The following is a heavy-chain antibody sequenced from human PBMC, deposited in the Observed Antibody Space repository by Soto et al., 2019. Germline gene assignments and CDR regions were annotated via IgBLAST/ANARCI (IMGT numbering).Heavy chain of an antibody. CDR2: ISGSGGSS. Sequence: EVQLLESGGGLVQPGGSLRLSCAASGFTFSSYAMNWVRQAPGKGPEWVSVISGSGGSSFYADSVKGRFTISRDNSKNTLFLQMISLRAEDTAVYYCAKVMRAAAGTGDYWGQGTLVTVSS. CDR1: GFTFSSYA. D-gene: IGHD6-13*01. V-gene: IGHV3-23*01. J-gene: IGHJ4*02. CDR3: AKVMRAAAGTGDY.